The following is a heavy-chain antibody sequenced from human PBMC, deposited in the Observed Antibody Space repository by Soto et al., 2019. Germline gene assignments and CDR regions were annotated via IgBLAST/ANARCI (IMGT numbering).Heavy chain of an antibody. CDR1: GFTFSGYS. J-gene: IGHJ6*02. V-gene: IGHV3-21*01. CDR2: ISGPSIYI. D-gene: IGHD2-8*01. CDR3: ASGFRNGFNV. Sequence: EVQLVESGGGLVKPGGSLRLSCVASGFTFSGYSINWVRQAPGKGLKWVSYISGPSIYIYYADSVKGRFTISRDNAKSDVYLQMNRLRAEDTAVYYCASGFRNGFNVWGQGTTVSVSS.